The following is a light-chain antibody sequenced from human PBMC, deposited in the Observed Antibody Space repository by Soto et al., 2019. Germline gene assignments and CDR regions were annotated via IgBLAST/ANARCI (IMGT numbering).Light chain of an antibody. CDR3: QQYNSFPVT. Sequence: EIVMTQSPATLSVSQGERATLSCRASQSVSSNLAWYQQKPGQAPRLLIYGASTRATGIPARFSGSGSGTEFTLTISSLQPDDFATYYCQQYNSFPVTFGGGTKV. J-gene: IGKJ4*01. CDR1: QSVSSN. CDR2: GAS. V-gene: IGKV3-15*01.